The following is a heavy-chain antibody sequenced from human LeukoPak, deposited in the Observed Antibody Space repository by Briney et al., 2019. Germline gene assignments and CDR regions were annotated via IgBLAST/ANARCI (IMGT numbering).Heavy chain of an antibody. J-gene: IGHJ4*02. CDR3: ARIPMTKTYYYGSGTWN. CDR1: GFTFSSYS. Sequence: PGGSLRLSCAASGFTFSSYSMNWVRQAPGKGLEWVSSISSSSSYIYYADSVKGRFTISRDNAKNSLYLQMNSLRAEDTAVYYCARIPMTKTYYYGSGTWNWGQGTLVTVSS. D-gene: IGHD3-10*01. CDR2: ISSSSSYI. V-gene: IGHV3-21*01.